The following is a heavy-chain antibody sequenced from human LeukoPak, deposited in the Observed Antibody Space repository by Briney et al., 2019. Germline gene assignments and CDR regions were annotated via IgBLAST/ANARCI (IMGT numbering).Heavy chain of an antibody. Sequence: GGSLRLSCAASGFTITAYAMSWVRQSPGKGLEWVSGIGITSEYIHYADSVKGRFTISRDNSKNTVYLEMSSLRAEDAAVYYCAKDPNGDYVGAFDTRGQGTMVIVSS. D-gene: IGHD4-17*01. V-gene: IGHV3-23*01. CDR3: AKDPNGDYVGAFDT. CDR1: GFTITAYA. CDR2: IGITSEYI. J-gene: IGHJ3*02.